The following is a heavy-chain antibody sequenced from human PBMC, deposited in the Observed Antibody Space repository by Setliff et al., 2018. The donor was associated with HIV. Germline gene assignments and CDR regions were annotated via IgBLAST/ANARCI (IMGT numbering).Heavy chain of an antibody. Sequence: VASVKVSCKPSGYTFTSYGITWVRQAPGQGLEWMGWISTYHGNTKYAPNVQGRVTMTTDASTSTAYMELRSLRSDDTAVYYCARDDSSGLRGAFDIWGQGTMVTVSS. CDR3: ARDDSSGLRGAFDI. V-gene: IGHV1-18*01. D-gene: IGHD3-22*01. CDR1: GYTFTSYG. J-gene: IGHJ3*02. CDR2: ISTYHGNT.